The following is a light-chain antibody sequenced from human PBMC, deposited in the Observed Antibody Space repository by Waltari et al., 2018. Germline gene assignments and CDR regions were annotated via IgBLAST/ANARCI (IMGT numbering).Light chain of an antibody. J-gene: IGKJ1*01. CDR1: QSVSSN. V-gene: IGKV3-15*01. Sequence: DIVMTQSPATLSVSPGERATLPCRASQSVSSNLPWYQQKPGQAPRLLIYGASTRATGIPARFSGSGSGTEFTLTISSMQSEDFAVYYCQQYNNWPPWTFGQGTKVEIK. CDR3: QQYNNWPPWT. CDR2: GAS.